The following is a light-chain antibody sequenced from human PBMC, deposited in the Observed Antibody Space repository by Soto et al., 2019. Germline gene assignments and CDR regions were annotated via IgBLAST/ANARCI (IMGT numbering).Light chain of an antibody. V-gene: IGKV3-11*01. CDR2: DAS. Sequence: EIVLTQSPATLSLSPGERATLSCRASQTVRNNLAWYQQRPGQAPRLLIYDASSRATGIPARFSGSGSGTDFTLTISSLEPEDFAVYYCQHRTDWPPLTFGQGTRLDIK. CDR1: QTVRNN. CDR3: QHRTDWPPLT. J-gene: IGKJ5*01.